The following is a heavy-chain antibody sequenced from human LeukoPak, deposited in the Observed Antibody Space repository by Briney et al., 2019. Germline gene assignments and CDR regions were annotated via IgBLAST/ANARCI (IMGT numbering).Heavy chain of an antibody. V-gene: IGHV3-48*01. D-gene: IGHD3-10*01. J-gene: IGHJ4*02. CDR1: GFTFSSYS. Sequence: GGSLRLSCAASGFTFSSYSMNWVRQAPGKGLEWVSYISSSSTIYYADSVKGRFTISRDNAKNSLYLQMNSLRAEDTAVYYCARDMVRGVIITINSFDYWGQGTLVTVSS. CDR2: ISSSSTI. CDR3: ARDMVRGVIITINSFDY.